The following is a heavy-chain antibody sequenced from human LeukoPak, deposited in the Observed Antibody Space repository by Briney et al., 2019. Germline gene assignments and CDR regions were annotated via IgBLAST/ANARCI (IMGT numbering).Heavy chain of an antibody. J-gene: IGHJ2*01. CDR1: GGSISSSRFY. D-gene: IGHD2-21*02. Sequence: KPSETLSLTCIVSGGSISSSRFYWGWIRQPPGKGLEWIGTIYYSGSTYYNPSLKSRVTISADTSKNQFSLNLSSVTAADTGVYYCARHVSSDLRIVVVTSDWYFDRRGRGTLVTVSS. CDR2: IYYSGST. V-gene: IGHV4-39*01. CDR3: ARHVSSDLRIVVVTSDWYFDR.